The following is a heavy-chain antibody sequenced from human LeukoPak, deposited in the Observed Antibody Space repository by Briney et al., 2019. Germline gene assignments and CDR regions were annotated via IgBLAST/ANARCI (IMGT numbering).Heavy chain of an antibody. J-gene: IGHJ6*02. CDR2: ISSSSSTI. CDR1: GFTLTGYS. Sequence: AGGSLRLSCAASGFTLTGYSINWVRQAPGKGLEWVSYISSSSSTIYYADSVKGRFTISRDNAQNSLYLQMNSLRAEDTAVYYCAKDGRYCSSTSCYSWGMDVWGQGTTVTVSS. CDR3: AKDGRYCSSTSCYSWGMDV. D-gene: IGHD2-2*01. V-gene: IGHV3-48*01.